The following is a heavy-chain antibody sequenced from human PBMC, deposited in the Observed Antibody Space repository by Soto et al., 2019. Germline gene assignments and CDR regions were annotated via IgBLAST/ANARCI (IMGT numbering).Heavy chain of an antibody. V-gene: IGHV3-48*02. Sequence: PGGSLRLSCAASGFTFTDYAMNWVRQAPGRGLEWISYISSTGYTKYYADSVKGRFTISRDSATNSLFLQMSSLRDEDTAVYYCAKGSSVDYWGQGTLVTVSS. J-gene: IGHJ4*02. CDR1: GFTFTDYA. CDR3: AKGSSVDY. CDR2: ISSTGYTK.